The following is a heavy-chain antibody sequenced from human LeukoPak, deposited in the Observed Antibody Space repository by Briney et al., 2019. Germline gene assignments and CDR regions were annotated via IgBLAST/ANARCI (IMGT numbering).Heavy chain of an antibody. D-gene: IGHD2-2*01. Sequence: ASVKVSXKASGYTFTSYDINWVRQATGQGLEWMGWMNPNSGNTGYAQKFQGRVTITRNTSISTAYMELSSLRSEDTAVYYCARVPVYCSSTSCYEGGHFDYWGQGTLVTVSS. CDR3: ARVPVYCSSTSCYEGGHFDY. CDR2: MNPNSGNT. CDR1: GYTFTSYD. V-gene: IGHV1-8*03. J-gene: IGHJ4*02.